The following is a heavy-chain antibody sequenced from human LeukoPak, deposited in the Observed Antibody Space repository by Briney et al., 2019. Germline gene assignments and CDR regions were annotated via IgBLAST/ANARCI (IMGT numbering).Heavy chain of an antibody. Sequence: GGSLRLSCVASGFSFSGYAIHWVRQAPGKGLEWVALISYNGGRKDYADSVKGRFTIDRDNSKNTVYLQMNSLRPDDTAIYFCARQEARNYYYEGLDYWGQGNLVTVSS. D-gene: IGHD3-22*01. J-gene: IGHJ4*02. CDR2: ISYNGGRK. CDR3: ARQEARNYYYEGLDY. V-gene: IGHV3-30*04. CDR1: GFSFSGYA.